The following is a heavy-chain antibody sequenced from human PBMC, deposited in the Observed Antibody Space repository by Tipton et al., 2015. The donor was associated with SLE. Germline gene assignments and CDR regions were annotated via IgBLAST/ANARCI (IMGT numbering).Heavy chain of an antibody. Sequence: QVQLVQSGAEVKKPGASVNISCKASGYTFTTYYIHWVRQAPGQRLEWVGIINPRGGSTSYTQKFQGRVTMTRDTSTSTVYMELSSLRSEDTAVYYCARRLTGHDVSDVWGQGTMITVSS. V-gene: IGHV1-46*01. CDR3: ARRLTGHDVSDV. J-gene: IGHJ3*01. D-gene: IGHD7-27*01. CDR1: GYTFTTYY. CDR2: INPRGGST.